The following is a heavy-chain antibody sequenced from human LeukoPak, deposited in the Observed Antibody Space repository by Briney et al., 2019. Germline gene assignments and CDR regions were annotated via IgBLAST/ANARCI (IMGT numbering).Heavy chain of an antibody. D-gene: IGHD2-2*01. CDR2: ISAYNGNT. J-gene: IGHJ4*02. V-gene: IGHV1-18*01. CDR1: GYTFTSYG. Sequence: ASVKVSCKASGYTFTSYGISWVRQAPGQGLEWMGWISAYNGNTNYAQKLQGRVTMTTDTSTSTAYMELRSLRSDDTAVYYCARDRAQYCSSTSCYFDWGQGTLVTVSS. CDR3: ARDRAQYCSSTSCYFD.